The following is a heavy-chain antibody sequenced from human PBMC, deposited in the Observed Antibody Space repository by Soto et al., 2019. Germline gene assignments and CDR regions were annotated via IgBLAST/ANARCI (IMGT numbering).Heavy chain of an antibody. Sequence: GASVKVSCKASGYTFTSYGISWVRHDPGQGLEWMGWISAYNGNTNYAQKLQGRVTMTTDTSTSTAYMELRSLRSDDTAVYYCAACDILTGYTLDYWRQGTLVTVSS. CDR1: GYTFTSYG. V-gene: IGHV1-18*01. CDR2: ISAYNGNT. J-gene: IGHJ4*02. CDR3: AACDILTGYTLDY. D-gene: IGHD3-9*01.